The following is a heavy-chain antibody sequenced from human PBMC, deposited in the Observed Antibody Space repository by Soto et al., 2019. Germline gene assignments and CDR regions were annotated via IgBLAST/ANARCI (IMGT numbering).Heavy chain of an antibody. J-gene: IGHJ4*02. D-gene: IGHD3-3*01. CDR1: GYTFTSYA. CDR2: INAGNGNT. V-gene: IGHV1-3*01. Sequence: QVQLVQSGAEVKKPGASVKVSCKASGYTFTSYAMHWVRQAPGQRLEWMGWINAGNGNTKYSQKFQGRVTITSDTSASTAYMELSSLRSEDTAVYYCARDWRFLERLSLDYWGQGTLVTVSS. CDR3: ARDWRFLERLSLDY.